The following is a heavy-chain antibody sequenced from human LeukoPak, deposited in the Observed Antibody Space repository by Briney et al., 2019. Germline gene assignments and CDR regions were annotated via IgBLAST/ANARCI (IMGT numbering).Heavy chain of an antibody. CDR2: LYHSGST. V-gene: IGHV4-38-2*01. J-gene: IGHJ4*02. CDR3: ARVGGIAVAGTSYDFDY. Sequence: SETLSLTCAVSGYSISSGYYWGWIRQPPGKGLEWIGSLYHSGSTYYNPSLKSRVTISVDTSKNQFSLKLSSVTAADTAVYYCARVGGIAVAGTSYDFDYWGQGTLVTVSS. D-gene: IGHD6-19*01. CDR1: GYSISSGYY.